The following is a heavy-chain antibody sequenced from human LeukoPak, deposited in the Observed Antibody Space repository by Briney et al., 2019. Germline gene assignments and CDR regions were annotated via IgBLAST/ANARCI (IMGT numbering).Heavy chain of an antibody. Sequence: PGGSLRLSCAASGFTFSTYDMHWVRQATGKGLEWVSAIGTAGDPYYPGSVKGRFTISRENAKNSLYLQMNSLRAGDTAVYYCARERVYCSGGSCYSGGFDPWGQGTLVTVSS. CDR2: IGTAGDP. J-gene: IGHJ5*02. D-gene: IGHD2-15*01. CDR1: GFTFSTYD. CDR3: ARERVYCSGGSCYSGGFDP. V-gene: IGHV3-13*05.